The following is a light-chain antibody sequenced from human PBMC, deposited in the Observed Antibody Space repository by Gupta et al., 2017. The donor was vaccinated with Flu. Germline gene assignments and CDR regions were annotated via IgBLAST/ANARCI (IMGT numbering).Light chain of an antibody. CDR1: SSNIGSNT. J-gene: IGLJ3*02. V-gene: IGLV1-44*01. Sequence: QSVLTQPPSASGTPGQRVTISCSGSSSNIGSNTVNWYQQLPGTAPNLLIYSNNQRPSGVPDRFSGSKSGTSASLATSGLQAEDEADYYCAAWDDSRNGQVFGGGTKLTVL. CDR2: SNN. CDR3: AAWDDSRNGQV.